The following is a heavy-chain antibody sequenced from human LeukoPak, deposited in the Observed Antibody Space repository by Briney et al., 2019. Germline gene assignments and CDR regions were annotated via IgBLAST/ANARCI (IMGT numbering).Heavy chain of an antibody. Sequence: SQTLSLTCTISGDSISSNTAAWNWVRQSPSRGLEWLGRTYYRSKWYSDYAISMKSRITINPDTSKNQFSLQLTSATPEDTAVYYCARDSPQVRPVVIAYNYYGMGVWGQGTTATVSS. J-gene: IGHJ6*02. D-gene: IGHD2/OR15-2a*01. V-gene: IGHV6-1*01. CDR1: GDSISSNTAA. CDR2: TYYRSKWYS. CDR3: ARDSPQVRPVVIAYNYYGMGV.